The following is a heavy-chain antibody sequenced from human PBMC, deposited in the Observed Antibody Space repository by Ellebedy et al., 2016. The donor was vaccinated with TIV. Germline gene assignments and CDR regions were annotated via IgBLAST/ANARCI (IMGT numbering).Heavy chain of an antibody. Sequence: GESLKISXAASGFTFSSYAMHWVRQAPGKGLEWVAVISYDGSNKYYADSVKGRFTISRDNSKNTLYLQMNSLRAEDTAVYYCARATIYDFWSGLSAFDIWGQGTMVTVSS. J-gene: IGHJ3*02. CDR1: GFTFSSYA. V-gene: IGHV3-30-3*01. CDR3: ARATIYDFWSGLSAFDI. D-gene: IGHD3-3*01. CDR2: ISYDGSNK.